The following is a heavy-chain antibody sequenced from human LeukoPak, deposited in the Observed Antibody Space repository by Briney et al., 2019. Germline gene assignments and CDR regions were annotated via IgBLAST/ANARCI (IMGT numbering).Heavy chain of an antibody. J-gene: IGHJ4*02. CDR1: VGSIRSDY. D-gene: IGHD3-3*01. CDR2: IYYSGST. V-gene: IGHV4-59*01. CDR3: ASSELRFLEWLRGFDY. Sequence: SETLSLTCTVSVGSIRSDYWRWIRQPPGKGLEWIGYIYYSGSTNYNPSLKSRVTISVDTSKNQFSLKLSSVTAADTAVYYCASSELRFLEWLRGFDYWGQGTLVTVSS.